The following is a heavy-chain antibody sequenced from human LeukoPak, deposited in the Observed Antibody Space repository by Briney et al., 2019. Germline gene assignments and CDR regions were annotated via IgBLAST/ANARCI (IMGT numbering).Heavy chain of an antibody. CDR1: GYTFTSYY. V-gene: IGHV1-46*01. D-gene: IGHD6-25*01. CDR3: AKSTARYYFDY. CDR2: INPSGGST. J-gene: IGHJ4*02. Sequence: ASVKVSCKASGYTFTSYYMHWVRQAPGQGLEWMGIINPSGGSTSYAQKFQGRVTMIRDTSTSAVYMELSSLRSEDTAVYYCAKSTARYYFDYWGQGTLVTVSS.